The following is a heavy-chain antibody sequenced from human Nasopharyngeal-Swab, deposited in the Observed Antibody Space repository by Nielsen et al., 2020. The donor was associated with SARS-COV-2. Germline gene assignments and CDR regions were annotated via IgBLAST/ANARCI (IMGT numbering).Heavy chain of an antibody. CDR2: ISYDGSNQ. Sequence: GESLKISCAASGFPFPNYGVHWVRQAPGKGLEWVAAISYDGSNQYYADSVKGRYTISSDNSENTLYLQLSSLRTDDTAMYYCEKARDSSIWYRNYFDCWGQGTLVTVSS. J-gene: IGHJ4*02. CDR3: EKARDSSIWYRNYFDC. CDR1: GFPFPNYG. V-gene: IGHV3-30*18. D-gene: IGHD6-13*01.